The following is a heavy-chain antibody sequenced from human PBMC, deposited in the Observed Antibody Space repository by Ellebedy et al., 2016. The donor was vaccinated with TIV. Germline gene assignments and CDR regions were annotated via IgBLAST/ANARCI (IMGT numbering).Heavy chain of an antibody. CDR1: GFTFSSYS. CDR3: ATLRGDSRWGNYYYGMDV. V-gene: IGHV3-21*01. D-gene: IGHD2-21*02. CDR2: ISSSSSYI. Sequence: GGSLRLXXAASGFTFSSYSMNWVRQAPGKGLEWVSSISSSSSYIYYADSVKGRFTISRDNAKNSLYLQMNSLRAEDTAVYYCATLRGDSRWGNYYYGMDVWGQGTTVTVSS. J-gene: IGHJ6*02.